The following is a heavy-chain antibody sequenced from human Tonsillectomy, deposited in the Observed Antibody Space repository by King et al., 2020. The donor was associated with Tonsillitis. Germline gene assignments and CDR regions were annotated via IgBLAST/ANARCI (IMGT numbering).Heavy chain of an antibody. CDR2: IIPIFGTA. CDR3: ATGTPMDFWSGYNYYMDV. D-gene: IGHD3-3*01. Sequence: QLVQSGAEVKKPGSSVKVSCKASGGTFSSYAISWVRQAPGQGLEWMGGIIPIFGTANYAQKFQGRVTITADKSTSTAYMELSSLRSEDTAVYYCATGTPMDFWSGYNYYMDVWGKGTTVTVSS. CDR1: GGTFSSYA. V-gene: IGHV1-69*14. J-gene: IGHJ6*03.